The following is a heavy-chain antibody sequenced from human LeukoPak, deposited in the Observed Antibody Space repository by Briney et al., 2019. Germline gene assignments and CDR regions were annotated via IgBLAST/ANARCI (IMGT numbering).Heavy chain of an antibody. CDR3: ARGRYSSD. CDR2: INHSGST. J-gene: IGHJ4*02. CDR1: GGSFSGYY. Sequence: PSETLSLTCAVYGGSFSGYYWSWIRQPPGKGLEWIGEINHSGSTNYNPSLKSRVTISVDTSKNQFSLKLTSVTAADTAVYYCARGRYSSDWGQGTLVTVSS. D-gene: IGHD6-25*01. V-gene: IGHV4-34*01.